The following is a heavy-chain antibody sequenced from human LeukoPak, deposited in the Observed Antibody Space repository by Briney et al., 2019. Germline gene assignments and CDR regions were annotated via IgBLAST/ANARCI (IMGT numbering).Heavy chain of an antibody. CDR1: GFTFSSYE. Sequence: QPGGSLRLSCAASGFTFSSYEMNWVRQAPGKGLEWVSYISSSGSTIYYADSVKGRFTISRDNAKNSLSLQMNSLRAEDTAVYYCARDKLEMTTIFPYYYGMDVWGRGTTVTVSS. V-gene: IGHV3-48*03. D-gene: IGHD5-24*01. CDR3: ARDKLEMTTIFPYYYGMDV. CDR2: ISSSGSTI. J-gene: IGHJ6*02.